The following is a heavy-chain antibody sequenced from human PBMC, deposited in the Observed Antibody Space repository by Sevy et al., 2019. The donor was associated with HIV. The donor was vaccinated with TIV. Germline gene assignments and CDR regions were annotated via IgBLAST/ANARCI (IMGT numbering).Heavy chain of an antibody. CDR1: GFTFSSYA. CDR3: AKNELGSGWFYFDY. V-gene: IGHV3-23*01. D-gene: IGHD6-19*01. CDR2: ISDSAGGT. Sequence: GGSLRLSCAASGFTFSSYAMSWVRQAPGKGLEWVSAISDSAGGTYYADSVKGRFTISRDNSKNTLFLQMNSLRAEDTAVYYCAKNELGSGWFYFDYWGQGALVTVSS. J-gene: IGHJ4*02.